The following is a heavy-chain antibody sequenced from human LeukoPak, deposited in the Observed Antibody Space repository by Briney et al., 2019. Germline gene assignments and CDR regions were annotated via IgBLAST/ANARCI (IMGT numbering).Heavy chain of an antibody. CDR2: INPNSGGT. Sequence: ASVKVSCKASGYTFTGYYMHWVRQAPGQGLEWMGWINPNSGGTNYAQKFQGRVTMTRDTSTSTVYMELSSLRSEDTAVYYCARSYYFDYWGQGTLVTVSS. J-gene: IGHJ4*02. CDR3: ARSYYFDY. V-gene: IGHV1-2*02. D-gene: IGHD1-26*01. CDR1: GYTFTGYY.